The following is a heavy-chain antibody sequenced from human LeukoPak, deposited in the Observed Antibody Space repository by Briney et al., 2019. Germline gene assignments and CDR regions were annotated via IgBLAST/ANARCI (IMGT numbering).Heavy chain of an antibody. CDR1: GFTFSNYW. V-gene: IGHV3-7*01. Sequence: GGSLRLSCAASGFTFSNYWMSWVRQAPGKGLEWVANIKYYGSEKYYADSVRGRFTISRDNAKNSLYLQMNSLRAEDTAVYYCTSALPADHFDYWGQGTLVTVSS. J-gene: IGHJ4*02. CDR2: IKYYGSEK. CDR3: TSALPADHFDY.